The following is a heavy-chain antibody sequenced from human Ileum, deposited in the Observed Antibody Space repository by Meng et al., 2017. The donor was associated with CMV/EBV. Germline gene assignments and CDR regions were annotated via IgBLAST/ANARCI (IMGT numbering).Heavy chain of an antibody. CDR1: GGSISSSSYY. CDR3: ASSSGWWRIDY. CDR2: IYYSGST. J-gene: IGHJ4*01. Sequence: QLQLQESGPGLVKPSETLSLTCTVSGGSISSSSYYWGWIRQPPGKGLEWIGSIYYSGSTYYNPSLKSRVTISVDKSKNQFSLNLRSVTAADTASYFCASSSGWWRIDYWGHGTLVTVSS. V-gene: IGHV4-39*07. D-gene: IGHD6-19*01.